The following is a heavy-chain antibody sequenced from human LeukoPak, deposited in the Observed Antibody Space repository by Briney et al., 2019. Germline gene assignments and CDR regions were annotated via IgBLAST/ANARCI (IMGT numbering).Heavy chain of an antibody. Sequence: SETLSLTCSVSDGSINSYYWNWIRRPPGKGLEWIGYIYYNGNTNYSPSLKSRVTMSVDTSKNLFSLKVSSVTATDTAVYYCARHYGPWGQGTLVTVSS. V-gene: IGHV4-59*08. D-gene: IGHD3-10*01. CDR3: ARHYGP. CDR1: DGSINSYY. CDR2: IYYNGNT. J-gene: IGHJ4*02.